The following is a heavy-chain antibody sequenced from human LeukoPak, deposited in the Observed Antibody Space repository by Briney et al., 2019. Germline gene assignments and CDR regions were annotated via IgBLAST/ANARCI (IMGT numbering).Heavy chain of an antibody. J-gene: IGHJ4*02. CDR2: ITSSGDIT. Sequence: GGSLRLSCAVSGFTFNNHDMTWVRQAPGKGLEWVSSITSSGDITYYSDSVKGRFTTSRDNSQNTLYLQMNSLRAEDTAIYFCAKYRGMAGTSELDYWGQGTLVTVSS. CDR1: GFTFNNHD. D-gene: IGHD1-7*01. V-gene: IGHV3-23*01. CDR3: AKYRGMAGTSELDY.